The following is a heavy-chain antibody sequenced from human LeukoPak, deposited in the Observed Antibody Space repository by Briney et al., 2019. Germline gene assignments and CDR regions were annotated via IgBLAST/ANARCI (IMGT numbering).Heavy chain of an antibody. CDR1: GFSFSDYW. D-gene: IGHD1-7*01. J-gene: IGHJ4*02. Sequence: PGGSLRLSCAASGFSFSDYWMTWVRQAPGKGLEWVAHIKQDGSEKYYVDSIKGRFTISRDNAKNLVYLQMNSLRAEGTAVYYCARGWNYAFRFDYWGQGTLVTVSS. V-gene: IGHV3-7*01. CDR3: ARGWNYAFRFDY. CDR2: IKQDGSEK.